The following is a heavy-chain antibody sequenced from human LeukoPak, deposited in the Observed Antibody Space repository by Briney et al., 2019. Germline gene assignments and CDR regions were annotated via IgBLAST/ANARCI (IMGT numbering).Heavy chain of an antibody. CDR3: ARSAPATAITDY. CDR1: GFTLRTYS. D-gene: IGHD2-2*02. Sequence: GGSLRLSCAASGFTLRTYSMNWVRQAPGKGLEWVSSISDGGTYKYYADSVKGRFTISRDSAKNSLYLQMDSLRAEDTAVYYCARSAPATAITDYWGQGTLVTVSS. V-gene: IGHV3-21*01. CDR2: ISDGGTYK. J-gene: IGHJ4*02.